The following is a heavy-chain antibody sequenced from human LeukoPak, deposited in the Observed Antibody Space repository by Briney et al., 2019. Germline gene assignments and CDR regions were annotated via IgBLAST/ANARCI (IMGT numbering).Heavy chain of an antibody. CDR1: GDSISSSY. J-gene: IGHJ4*02. Sequence: SETLSLTCTVSGDSISSSYWNWIRQPPGKGLEWIGSISYSGSTNYNPSLRSRVTISVDTSKNQLSLTLSSVTAADTAVYYCARGNYAPYWGQGTLVTVSS. CDR2: ISYSGST. V-gene: IGHV4-59*01. CDR3: ARGNYAPY. D-gene: IGHD3-3*01.